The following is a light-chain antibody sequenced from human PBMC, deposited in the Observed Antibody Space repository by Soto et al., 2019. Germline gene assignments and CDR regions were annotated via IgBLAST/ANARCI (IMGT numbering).Light chain of an antibody. Sequence: LTKSTGTLSLAPGERAPRSCRASQSVSNNYLAWYQQKPGQAPRLLIYGASNRATGIPDRFSGSGSGTDFTLTISRLEPEDFAVYYCQQYGSSGTFGQGTKVDIK. CDR3: QQYGSSGT. J-gene: IGKJ1*01. CDR2: GAS. CDR1: QSVSNNY. V-gene: IGKV3-20*01.